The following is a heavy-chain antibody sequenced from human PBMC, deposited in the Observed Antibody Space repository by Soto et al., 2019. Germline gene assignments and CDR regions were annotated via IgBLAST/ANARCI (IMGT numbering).Heavy chain of an antibody. V-gene: IGHV3-30-3*01. Sequence: QVQLVESGGGVDQPGRSLRLSCAASGFPFSTYPMNWVRQAPGKGLEWVALISNDGINKYYADSVQGRFTMSRDNSKNTVYLHMNSLRTEDTAVYYCARVLSGWYRGIDYWGQGPLVTVSS. CDR2: ISNDGINK. J-gene: IGHJ4*02. CDR1: GFPFSTYP. D-gene: IGHD6-19*01. CDR3: ARVLSGWYRGIDY.